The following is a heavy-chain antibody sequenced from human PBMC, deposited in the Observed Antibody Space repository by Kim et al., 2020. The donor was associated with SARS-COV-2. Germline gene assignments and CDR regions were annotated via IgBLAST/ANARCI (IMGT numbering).Heavy chain of an antibody. CDR2: ISYDGSNK. J-gene: IGHJ4*02. CDR3: ASVAGSYYFDY. CDR1: GFTFSSYG. D-gene: IGHD6-19*01. V-gene: IGHV3-30*03. Sequence: GGSLRLSCAASGFTFSSYGMHWVRQAPGKGLEWVAVISYDGSNKYYADSVKGRFTISRDNSKNTLYLQMNSLRAEDTAVYYCASVAGSYYFDYWGQGTLVTVSS.